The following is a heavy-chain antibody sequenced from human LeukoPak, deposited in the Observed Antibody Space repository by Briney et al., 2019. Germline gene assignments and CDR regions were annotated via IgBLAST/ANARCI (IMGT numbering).Heavy chain of an antibody. V-gene: IGHV3-23*01. D-gene: IGHD5-18*01. CDR1: GFTFSSYA. Sequence: GGSLRLSCAASGFTFSSYAMSWVRQAPGKGLEWVLAISGSGGSTYYADSVKGRFTISRDNSKNTLYLQMNSLRAEDTAVYYCAKDSSEYSYALDYWGQGTLVTVSS. CDR2: ISGSGGST. CDR3: AKDSSEYSYALDY. J-gene: IGHJ4*02.